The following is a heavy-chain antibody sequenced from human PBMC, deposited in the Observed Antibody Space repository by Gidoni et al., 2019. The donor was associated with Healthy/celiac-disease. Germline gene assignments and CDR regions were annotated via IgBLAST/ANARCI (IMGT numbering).Heavy chain of an antibody. J-gene: IGHJ5*02. V-gene: IGHV3-33*01. D-gene: IGHD3-10*01. CDR2: IWYDGSNK. Sequence: QVQLVESGGGVVQPGRSLRLSCAASGFTFSRYGMHWVRQAQGKGLGWVAVIWYDGSNKDYADSVKGRFTISRDNSKNTLYLQMNSLRAEDTAVYYCARDWVRYGSGSSLDPWGQGTLVTVSS. CDR1: GFTFSRYG. CDR3: ARDWVRYGSGSSLDP.